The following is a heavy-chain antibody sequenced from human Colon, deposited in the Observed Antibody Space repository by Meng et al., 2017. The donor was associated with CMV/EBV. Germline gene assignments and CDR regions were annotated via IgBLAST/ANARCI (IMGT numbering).Heavy chain of an antibody. J-gene: IGHJ3*01. CDR2: INPNTGGT. V-gene: IGHV1-2*02. CDR3: ARVDSDSSGYYGPDF. Sequence: ASVKVSCKASGYTFSDYHIQWVRQAPGQGLEWMGWINPNTGGTTSEPNFHGRVTLTRDTSISTVYMEVTRLTSDDTAMYYCARVDSDSSGYYGPDFWGQGTMVTVSS. D-gene: IGHD3-3*01. CDR1: GYTFSDYH.